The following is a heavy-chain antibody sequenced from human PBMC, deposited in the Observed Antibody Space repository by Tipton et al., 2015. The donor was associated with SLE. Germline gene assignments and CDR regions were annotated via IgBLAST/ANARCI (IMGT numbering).Heavy chain of an antibody. CDR3: ARDRSTAPS. J-gene: IGHJ3*01. V-gene: IGHV3-53*05. CDR2: IYSGGST. D-gene: IGHD2-2*01. Sequence: SLRLSCAASGFTFSSYSMNWVRQAPGKGLEWVSVIYSGGSTYYADSVKGRFTISRDNSKNTLYLQMNSLRAEDTAVYYCARDRSTAPSWGQGTMVTVSS. CDR1: GFTFSSYS.